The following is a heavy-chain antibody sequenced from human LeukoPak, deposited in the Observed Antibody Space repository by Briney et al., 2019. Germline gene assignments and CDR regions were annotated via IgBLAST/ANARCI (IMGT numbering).Heavy chain of an antibody. CDR3: ARQAWGDDYYFDY. Sequence: SETLSLTCTVSGGSISSYYWSWIRQPPGKGLEWIGYIYYSGSTNYNPSLKSRVTISVDTSKNQFSLKLSSVTAADTAVYYCARQAWGDDYYFDYWGQGTLVTVSS. CDR1: GGSISSYY. CDR2: IYYSGST. D-gene: IGHD7-27*01. J-gene: IGHJ4*02. V-gene: IGHV4-59*08.